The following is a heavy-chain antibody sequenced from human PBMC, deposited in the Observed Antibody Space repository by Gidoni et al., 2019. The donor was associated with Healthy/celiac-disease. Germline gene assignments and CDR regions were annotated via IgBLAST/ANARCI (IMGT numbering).Heavy chain of an antibody. J-gene: IGHJ4*02. CDR3: ARVYSSSWSFNFDY. CDR1: GFSLSTRGVG. CDR2: MYGNDEN. Sequence: QITLKESGLTLVKPTPPLTPTCTLSGFSLSTRGVGVGWIRQPPGKALEWLALMYGNDENRYSPSLKSRLTITKDTSKNQVVLTMTNMDPVDTATYYCARVYSSSWSFNFDYWGQGTLVTVSS. D-gene: IGHD6-13*01. V-gene: IGHV2-5*01.